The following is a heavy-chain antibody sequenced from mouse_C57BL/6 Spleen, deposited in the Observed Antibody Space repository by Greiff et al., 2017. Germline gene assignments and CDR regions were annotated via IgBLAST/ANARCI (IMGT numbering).Heavy chain of an antibody. CDR1: GYTFTSYW. D-gene: IGHD2-4*01. CDR3: ARSAIYYNYDDGNFDY. CDR2: INPSSGYT. J-gene: IGHJ2*01. V-gene: IGHV1-7*01. Sequence: QVQLKQSGAELAKPGASVKLSCKASGYTFTSYWMHWVKQRPGQGLEWIGYINPSSGYTKYNQKFKDKATLTADKSSSTAYMQLSSLTYEDSAVYNCARSAIYYNYDDGNFDYWGQGTTLTVSS.